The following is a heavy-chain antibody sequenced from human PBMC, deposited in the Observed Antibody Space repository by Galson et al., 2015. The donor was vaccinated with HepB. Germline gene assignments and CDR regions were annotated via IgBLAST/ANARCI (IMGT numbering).Heavy chain of an antibody. CDR2: ISATDGST. Sequence: SLRLSCAASGFSVTSHGMNWVRQAPGKGLEWVSGISATDGSTSYADSVKGRFAIYRDKSKNTLYLEMNSLRAEDTALYYCARVGEVIPPGTLPWGPKKTPVGLDYWGQGTLVPVSS. CDR3: ARVGEVIPPGTLPWGPKKTPVGLDY. J-gene: IGHJ4*02. V-gene: IGHV3-23*01. CDR1: GFSVTSHG. D-gene: IGHD3-16*02.